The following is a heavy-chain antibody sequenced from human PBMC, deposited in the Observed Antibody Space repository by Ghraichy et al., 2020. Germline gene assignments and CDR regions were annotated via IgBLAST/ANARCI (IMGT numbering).Heavy chain of an antibody. V-gene: IGHV3-30*09. J-gene: IGHJ4*02. Sequence: LSLTCAASGFTFSRYAMHWVRQAPGKGLEWVAVISFDGSNKFYADSVKGRFAISRDNSRNTLFLQMNSLSSDDTTVYYCAGSSDSAWHNFDYWGQGTLVIVSS. D-gene: IGHD2-21*01. CDR1: GFTFSRYA. CDR3: AGSSDSAWHNFDY. CDR2: ISFDGSNK.